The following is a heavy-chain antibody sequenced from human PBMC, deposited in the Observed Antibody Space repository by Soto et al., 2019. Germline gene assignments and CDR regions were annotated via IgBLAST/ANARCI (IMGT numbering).Heavy chain of an antibody. V-gene: IGHV4-61*08. CDR2: IYYSGST. CDR1: GGSISSGGYY. J-gene: IGHJ5*02. Sequence: PSETLSLTCTVSGGSISSGGYYWSWIRQHPGKGLEWIWYIYYSGSTYYNPSLKSRVTISVDTSKNQFSLKLSSVTAADTAVYYCARDRWHDILTGSYFPRFDPWGQGTLVTVSS. CDR3: ARDRWHDILTGSYFPRFDP. D-gene: IGHD3-9*01.